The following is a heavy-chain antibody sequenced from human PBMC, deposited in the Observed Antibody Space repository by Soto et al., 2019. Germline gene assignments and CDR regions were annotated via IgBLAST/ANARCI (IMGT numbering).Heavy chain of an antibody. CDR3: TTGGTYRSSWYTVLDAFDI. CDR2: IKSKTDGGTT. CDR1: GFTFSNAW. D-gene: IGHD6-13*01. V-gene: IGHV3-15*07. Sequence: EVQLVESGGGLVKPGGSLRLSCAASGFTFSNAWMNWVRQAPGKGLEWVGRIKSKTDGGTTDYAAPVKGRFTISRDDSKNTLYLQMNSLKTEDTAVYYCTTGGTYRSSWYTVLDAFDIWGQGTMVTVSS. J-gene: IGHJ3*02.